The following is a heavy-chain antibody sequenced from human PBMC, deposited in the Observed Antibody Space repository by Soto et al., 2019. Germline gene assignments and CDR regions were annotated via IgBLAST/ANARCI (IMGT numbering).Heavy chain of an antibody. J-gene: IGHJ4*02. V-gene: IGHV4-31*03. D-gene: IGHD2-2*02. CDR1: GGSISSDFYY. Sequence: SETLSLTCTVSGGSISSDFYYLSWIRQHPGKGLEWIGYTHYSGNTYYNPSLKSRVTISVDTPKNQFSLMLTSVTAADTAVYYRARGRQDCRKTHRYIWALGALVTVSS. CDR3: ARGRQDCRKTHRYI. CDR2: THYSGNT.